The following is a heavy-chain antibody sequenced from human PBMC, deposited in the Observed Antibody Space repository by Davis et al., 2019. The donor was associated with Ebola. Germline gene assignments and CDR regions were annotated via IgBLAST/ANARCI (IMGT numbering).Heavy chain of an antibody. CDR3: TTLDILTAYVPYAMDV. CDR1: GYSFSDYY. V-gene: IGHV1-69-2*01. Sequence: AASVKVYCKGSGYSFSDYYIHWVQGAPGKGLEWVGLVDPKAGKTVYAEKFQDRVTITADRSTDTVYMELSSLRFEDAAVYYCTTLDILTAYVPYAMDVWGQGTTVTVS. D-gene: IGHD3-9*01. J-gene: IGHJ6*02. CDR2: VDPKAGKT.